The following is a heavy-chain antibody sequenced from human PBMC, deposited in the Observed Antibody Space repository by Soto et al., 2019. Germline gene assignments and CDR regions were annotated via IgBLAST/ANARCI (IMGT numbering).Heavy chain of an antibody. V-gene: IGHV1-46*01. D-gene: IGHD2-21*02. CDR1: GDTFTDYY. Sequence: QVQLVQSGAEVKKPGASVKVSCKASGDTFTDYYIHWVRQAPGQGLEWMGTVNPSGGHTTYAQHFLGRMTMTRDTSTSTLYMALTRLTSADTAVYYCARGGHVVVVTAALDSWGQGTLVTVSS. CDR2: VNPSGGHT. CDR3: ARGGHVVVVTAALDS. J-gene: IGHJ4*02.